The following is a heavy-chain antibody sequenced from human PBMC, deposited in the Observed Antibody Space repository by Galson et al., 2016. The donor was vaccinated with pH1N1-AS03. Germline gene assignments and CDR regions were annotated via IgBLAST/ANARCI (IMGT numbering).Heavy chain of an antibody. CDR1: GISLSSSW. CDR3: SRGYDDSGPDDHRQFDS. CDR2: INGVGSSI. D-gene: IGHD3-22*01. Sequence: SLRLSCAASGISLSSSWMHWVRQAPGRGLVWVSGINGVGSSIKYAAAVKGRFTISRDNAKNMFYLQMNRPRADDAAVDYCSRGYDDSGPDDHRQFDSWGQGTQVTVSS. V-gene: IGHV3-74*01. J-gene: IGHJ5*01.